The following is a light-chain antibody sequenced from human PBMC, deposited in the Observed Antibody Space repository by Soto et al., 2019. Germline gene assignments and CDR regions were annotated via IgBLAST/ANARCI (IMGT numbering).Light chain of an antibody. J-gene: IGKJ4*01. CDR1: QSVSSY. CDR2: DAS. Sequence: EIVLTQSPATLSLSPGERATLSCRASQSVSSYLAWYQQKPGQAPRLLIYDASTRATGIPARFSGSGSGTDFTITISSLEPEDFAIYYCQQRSNWPPVTFGGGTKVEIK. CDR3: QQRSNWPPVT. V-gene: IGKV3-11*01.